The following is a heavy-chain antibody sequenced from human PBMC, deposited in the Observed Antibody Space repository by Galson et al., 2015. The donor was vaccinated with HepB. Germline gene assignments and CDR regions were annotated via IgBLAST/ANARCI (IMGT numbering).Heavy chain of an antibody. V-gene: IGHV1-46*04. J-gene: IGHJ6*02. Sequence: SVKVSCKASGYTFTSYYMHWVRQAPGQGLEWMGIINPSGGSTSYAQKLQGRVTMTRDTSTSTVYMELSSLRSEDTAVYYCARDANGYSYGRSGMDVWGQGTTVTVSS. CDR1: GYTFTSYY. CDR3: ARDANGYSYGRSGMDV. CDR2: INPSGGST. D-gene: IGHD5-18*01.